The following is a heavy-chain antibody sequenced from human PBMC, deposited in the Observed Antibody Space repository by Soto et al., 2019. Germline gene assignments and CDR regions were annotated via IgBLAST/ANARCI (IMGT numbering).Heavy chain of an antibody. Sequence: GGSLRLSCAASGFTFSNACMSWVRQAPGKGLEWVCGIRGRADGASTDYSAPVKGRFTISRDDQKNTLYLQMNSLKTGATAWKYCTPVGSDDHWGQGTLVTVST. CDR3: TPVGSDDH. J-gene: IGHJ4*02. CDR1: GFTFSNAC. V-gene: IGHV3-15*01. CDR2: IRGRADGAST. D-gene: IGHD3-16*01.